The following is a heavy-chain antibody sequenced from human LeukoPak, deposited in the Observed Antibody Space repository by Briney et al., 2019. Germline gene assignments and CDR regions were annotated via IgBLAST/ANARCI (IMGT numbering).Heavy chain of an antibody. V-gene: IGHV4-30-2*01. Sequence: SETLSLTCTVSGGSISSGGFYWSWIRQPPGKGLEWIGYIYQSGSTFFNPSLESRVTISVDRTKNQFSLKLRSVTAADTAVYYCARCYGDYGMYYYGMDVWGQGTTVTVSS. CDR1: GGSISSGGFY. CDR3: ARCYGDYGMYYYGMDV. CDR2: IYQSGST. J-gene: IGHJ6*02. D-gene: IGHD4-17*01.